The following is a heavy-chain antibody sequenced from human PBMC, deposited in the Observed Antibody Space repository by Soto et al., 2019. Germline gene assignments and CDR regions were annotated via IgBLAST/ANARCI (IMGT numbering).Heavy chain of an antibody. J-gene: IGHJ4*02. V-gene: IGHV4-31*02. CDR3: AREQWGYDS. CDR2: IYYTGNT. Sequence: WTWIRQHPGKGLEWIAYIYYTGNTYYNPSLKSRLSISVDTSKNQFSLELRSVTAADTAVYYCAREQWGYDSWGQGTLVTVSS. D-gene: IGHD2-15*01.